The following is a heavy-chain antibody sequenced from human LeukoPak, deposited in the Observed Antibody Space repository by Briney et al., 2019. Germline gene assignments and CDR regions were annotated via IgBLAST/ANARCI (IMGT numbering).Heavy chain of an antibody. Sequence: GGSLRLSCAASGFTFSSYEVNWVRQAPGKGLEWISYVSSSSSTRDYADSVKGRFTISRDNAKNSLYLQMNSLRAEDTAVYYCARVGHYYDSSGYYYVRYFDCWGQGTLVTVSS. D-gene: IGHD3-22*01. J-gene: IGHJ4*02. CDR3: ARVGHYYDSSGYYYVRYFDC. CDR2: VSSSSSTR. CDR1: GFTFSSYE. V-gene: IGHV3-48*03.